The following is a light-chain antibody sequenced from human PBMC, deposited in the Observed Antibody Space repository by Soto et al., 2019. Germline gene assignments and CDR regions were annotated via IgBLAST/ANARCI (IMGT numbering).Light chain of an antibody. V-gene: IGKV1-5*01. Sequence: DIQMTQSPSTLSASVGDRVTITCRASQNINRWLAWYQQKPGKAPKLLIYDASSLESGVPSRFSGSGSGTEFTLTISSLHPDDFANYYCQQYDNCWTFGQGTKVEIK. CDR1: QNINRW. J-gene: IGKJ1*01. CDR2: DAS. CDR3: QQYDNCWT.